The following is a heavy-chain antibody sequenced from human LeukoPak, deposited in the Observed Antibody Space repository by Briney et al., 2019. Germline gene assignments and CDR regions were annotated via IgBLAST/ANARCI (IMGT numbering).Heavy chain of an antibody. V-gene: IGHV3-48*03. CDR3: ARAQIEYIDY. D-gene: IGHD6-6*01. J-gene: IGHJ4*02. Sequence: GGSLRLSCAASGFTFSSYEMNWVRQAPGKGLEWVSYISSSGSTIYYADSVKGRFTISRDNAKNSLYLQMNSLRAEDTAVYYCARAQIEYIDYWGQGTLVTVSS. CDR2: ISSSGSTI. CDR1: GFTFSSYE.